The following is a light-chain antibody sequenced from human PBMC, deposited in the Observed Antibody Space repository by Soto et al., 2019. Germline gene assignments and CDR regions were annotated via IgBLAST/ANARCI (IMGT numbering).Light chain of an antibody. CDR1: QSVSSN. V-gene: IGKV3-11*01. CDR2: DAS. Sequence: EIVMTHSPATLSVSPWEIATLSCGASQSVSSNLAWYQQKPGQAPRLLIYDASNRATGIPARFSGSGSGTDFTPTISSLEPEDFAVYYCQQRSNWPLTFGGGTKVDIK. J-gene: IGKJ4*01. CDR3: QQRSNWPLT.